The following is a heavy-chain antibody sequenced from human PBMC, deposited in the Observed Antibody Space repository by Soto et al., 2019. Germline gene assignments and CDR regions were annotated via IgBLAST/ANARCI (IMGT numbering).Heavy chain of an antibody. CDR2: ISSSSSLI. V-gene: IGHV3-48*02. J-gene: IGHJ4*02. CDR1: VFPFSSYS. Sequence: PGGSLRLSCAASVFPFSSYSMNWVRQAPGKGLEWVSYISSSSSLIYYADSVKGRSTISRDNAKNSLYLQMNSLRDEDTAVYYCARARLQFDSWGQGTLVTVSS. D-gene: IGHD4-4*01. CDR3: ARARLQFDS.